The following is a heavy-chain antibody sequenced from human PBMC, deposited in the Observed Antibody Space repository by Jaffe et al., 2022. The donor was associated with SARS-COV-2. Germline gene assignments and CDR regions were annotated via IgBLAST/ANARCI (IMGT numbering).Heavy chain of an antibody. CDR1: GFTFSSYG. J-gene: IGHJ3*02. D-gene: IGHD6-13*01. CDR3: ARAFPAYSSPEGAFDI. CDR2: IWYDGSNK. Sequence: QVQLVESGGGVVQPGRSLRLSCAASGFTFSSYGMHWVRQAPGKGLEWVAVIWYDGSNKYYADSVKGRFTISRDNSKNTLYLQMNSLRAEDTAVYYCARAFPAYSSPEGAFDIWGQGTMVTVSS. V-gene: IGHV3-33*01.